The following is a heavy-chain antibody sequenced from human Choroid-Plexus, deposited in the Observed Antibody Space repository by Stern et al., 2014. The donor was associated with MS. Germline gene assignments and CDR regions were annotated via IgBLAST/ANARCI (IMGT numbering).Heavy chain of an antibody. CDR3: AKDRQYLTYFFDH. D-gene: IGHD2/OR15-2a*01. Sequence: VQLVESGGGVVQPGRPLRLSCVASGFTFGSCAMHWVRQAPGKGLERVAGVSYDGSNKYYADSVKGRFTISRDNSQNTLYMQMSSLRPEYTAVYYCAKDRQYLTYFFDHWGQGSLVTVSS. V-gene: IGHV3-30*18. J-gene: IGHJ5*02. CDR2: VSYDGSNK. CDR1: GFTFGSCA.